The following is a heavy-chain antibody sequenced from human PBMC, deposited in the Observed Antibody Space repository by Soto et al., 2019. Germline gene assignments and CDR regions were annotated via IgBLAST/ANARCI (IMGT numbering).Heavy chain of an antibody. J-gene: IGHJ4*02. CDR1: GFTFSSYS. CDR3: ARGRYSYGFLYYGSGSPESNSDY. D-gene: IGHD3-10*01. CDR2: ISSSSSYI. Sequence: GGSLRLSCAASGFTFSSYSMNWVRQAPGKGLEWVSSISSSSSYIYYADSVKGRFTISRDNAKNSLYLQMNSLRAEDTAVYYCARGRYSYGFLYYGSGSPESNSDYWGQGTLVTVSS. V-gene: IGHV3-21*01.